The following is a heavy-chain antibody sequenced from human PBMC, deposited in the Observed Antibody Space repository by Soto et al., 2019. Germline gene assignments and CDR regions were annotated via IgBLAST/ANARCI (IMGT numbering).Heavy chain of an antibody. CDR3: ATGGEWERLGGR. V-gene: IGHV4-30-4*01. Sequence: QVQLQESGPGLVKPSQTLSLTCTVSGGSISSGDYYWSWIRQPPGKGLEWIGYIYYSGSTYYNPSLRTRVTISVDTSKYQFSLKLSSVTAADTAVYYWATGGEWERLGGRWGQGTLVTVSS. CDR2: IYYSGST. CDR1: GGSISSGDYY. D-gene: IGHD1-26*01. J-gene: IGHJ4*02.